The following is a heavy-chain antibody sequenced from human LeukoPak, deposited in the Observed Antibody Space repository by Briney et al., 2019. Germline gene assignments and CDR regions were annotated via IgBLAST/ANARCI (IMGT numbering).Heavy chain of an antibody. CDR3: ARDLNAHGDHVYAFDI. CDR2: INPNSGGT. CDR1: GYTFTGYY. D-gene: IGHD4-17*01. J-gene: IGHJ3*02. V-gene: IGHV1-2*02. Sequence: ASVKVSCKASGYTFTGYYMHWVRQAPGQGLEWMGWINPNSGGTNYAQKFQGRVTMTRDTSISTAYMELSRLRSDDTAVYYCARDLNAHGDHVYAFDIWGQGTMVTVSS.